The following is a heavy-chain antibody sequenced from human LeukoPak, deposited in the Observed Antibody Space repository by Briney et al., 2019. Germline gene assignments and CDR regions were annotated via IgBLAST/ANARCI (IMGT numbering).Heavy chain of an antibody. Sequence: SETLSLTCTVSGGSISSGDSYWSWIRQPPGKGREWIRYIDYSGSSYYNPSLKSRVTIPVETSKNQFSLKRSAVTAADTAVYYCARDREEYYYDSSGYYYEGAYGMDVWGQGTTVTVSS. J-gene: IGHJ6*02. CDR3: ARDREEYYYDSSGYYYEGAYGMDV. D-gene: IGHD3-22*01. CDR2: IDYSGSS. CDR1: GGSISSGDSY. V-gene: IGHV4-30-4*01.